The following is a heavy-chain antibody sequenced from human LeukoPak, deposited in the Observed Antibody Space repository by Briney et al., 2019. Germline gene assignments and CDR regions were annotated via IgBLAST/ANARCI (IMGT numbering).Heavy chain of an antibody. J-gene: IGHJ4*02. CDR1: GYTLTSYD. CDR3: AKEAQGCSITSCYFDS. V-gene: IGHV1-8*01. D-gene: IGHD2-2*01. Sequence: ASVKVSCKASGYTLTSYDINWVRQATGQGLEWMGWMNPNSGNTGYAQKFQGRVTLTRNTSISTAYMELSSLRSEDTAVYYCAKEAQGCSITSCYFDSWGQGTLVTVSS. CDR2: MNPNSGNT.